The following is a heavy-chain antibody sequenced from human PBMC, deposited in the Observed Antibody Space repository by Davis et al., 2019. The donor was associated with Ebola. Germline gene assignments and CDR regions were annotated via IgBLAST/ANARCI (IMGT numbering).Heavy chain of an antibody. J-gene: IGHJ6*04. D-gene: IGHD2-8*02. V-gene: IGHV3-23*01. Sequence: GESLKISCAASGFTFSTYSMSWVRQAPGKGLEWVSAISRSGGSTYYADSVKGRFTISRDNSKNTLYLQMNSLRAEDTAVYYCAKTGNRYYYYGMDVWGKGTTVTVSS. CDR1: GFTFSTYS. CDR3: AKTGNRYYYYGMDV. CDR2: ISRSGGST.